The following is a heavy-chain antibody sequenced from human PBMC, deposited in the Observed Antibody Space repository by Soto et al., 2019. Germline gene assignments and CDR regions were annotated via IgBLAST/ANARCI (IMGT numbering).Heavy chain of an antibody. CDR2: INAGNGNR. CDR3: ARDFNYGSGDY. J-gene: IGHJ4*02. V-gene: IGHV1-3*01. D-gene: IGHD3-10*01. Sequence: ASVKVSCKASGYTFSSYAMHWVRQAPGQRLEWMGWINAGNGNRKYSQKFQGRVTITRDTSASTAYMELSSLRSEDTAVYYCARDFNYGSGDYWGQGTLVTVSS. CDR1: GYTFSSYA.